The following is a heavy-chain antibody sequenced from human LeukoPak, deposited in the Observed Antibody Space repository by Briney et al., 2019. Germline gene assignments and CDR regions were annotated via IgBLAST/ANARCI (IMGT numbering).Heavy chain of an antibody. D-gene: IGHD6-13*01. CDR2: IYHSGST. CDR3: ARQMGQQLIFDY. CDR1: GGSISSGGYS. Sequence: SETLSLTCAVSGGSISSGGYSWSWIRQPPGKGPEWIGYIYHSGSTYYNPSLKSRVTISVDRSKNQFSLKLSSVTAADTAVYYCARQMGQQLIFDYWGQGTLVTVSS. V-gene: IGHV4-30-2*01. J-gene: IGHJ4*02.